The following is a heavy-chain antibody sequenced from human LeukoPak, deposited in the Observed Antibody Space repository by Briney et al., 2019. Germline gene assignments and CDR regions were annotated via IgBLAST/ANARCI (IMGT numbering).Heavy chain of an antibody. CDR1: GFTFSSYW. J-gene: IGHJ4*02. CDR3: ARVPAWGSGRSYPAHFDY. V-gene: IGHV3-7*01. D-gene: IGHD3-10*01. Sequence: PGGSLRLSCAASGFTFSSYWMTWVRQAPGKGLEWVANLKQDGSDQYYVDSVKGRFTISRDNAKNSLYLQMNSLRAEDTAVYYCARVPAWGSGRSYPAHFDYGGRGTLVTVSP. CDR2: LKQDGSDQ.